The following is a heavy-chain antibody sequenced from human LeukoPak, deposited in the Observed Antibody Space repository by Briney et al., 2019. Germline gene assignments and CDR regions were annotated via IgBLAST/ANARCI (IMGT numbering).Heavy chain of an antibody. Sequence: PGGSLRLSCAASGFTFSSYSMNWVRQAPGEGLEWVSSISSSSSYIYYADSVKGRFTISRDNAKNSLYLQMNSLRAEGTAVYYCARPPYSSSWYGDYWGQGTLVTVSS. V-gene: IGHV3-21*01. D-gene: IGHD6-13*01. J-gene: IGHJ4*02. CDR2: ISSSSSYI. CDR1: GFTFSSYS. CDR3: ARPPYSSSWYGDY.